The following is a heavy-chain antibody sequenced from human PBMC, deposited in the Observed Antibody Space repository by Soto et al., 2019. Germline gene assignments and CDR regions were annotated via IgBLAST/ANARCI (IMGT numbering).Heavy chain of an antibody. CDR3: ARDRSTYGGGGTGEVKENWFDP. J-gene: IGHJ5*02. D-gene: IGHD2-8*01. Sequence: SETLSLTCSVSGGSISRYYWSWIRQPPGKGLEWIGYAYYSGDTGYNPSLKSRVTMAVDTSKSQVSLKLSSVTAADTAVYYCARDRSTYGGGGTGEVKENWFDPWGQGALVTAPQ. V-gene: IGHV4-59*01. CDR1: GGSISRYY. CDR2: AYYSGDT.